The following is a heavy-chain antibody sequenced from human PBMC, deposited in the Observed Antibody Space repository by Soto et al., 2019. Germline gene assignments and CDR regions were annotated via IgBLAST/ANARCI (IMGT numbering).Heavy chain of an antibody. CDR3: ARDRGNYEFFDY. J-gene: IGHJ4*02. CDR1: GYTSTSYG. Sequence: ASVKVSCKASGYTSTSYGISWVRQAPGQGLEWMGRINAYNGNTNYAQKLQGRVTMTTDTSTSTAYMELRSLRSEDTAVYYCARDRGNYEFFDYWGQGTLVTVSS. D-gene: IGHD4-4*01. V-gene: IGHV1-18*01. CDR2: INAYNGNT.